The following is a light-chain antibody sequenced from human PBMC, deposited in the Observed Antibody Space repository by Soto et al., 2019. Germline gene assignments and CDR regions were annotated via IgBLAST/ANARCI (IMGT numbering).Light chain of an antibody. CDR1: SSNIGSNY. Sequence: QSVLTQPPSASGTPGQRVTISCSGSSSNIGSNYVYWYQQLPGTAPKLLIYSNNQRPSGVPDRFSGSKSGTSASLAISGLRSEDEAEYYCAAWDDRLSGRVFGGGTQLTVL. CDR2: SNN. CDR3: AAWDDRLSGRV. J-gene: IGLJ3*02. V-gene: IGLV1-47*02.